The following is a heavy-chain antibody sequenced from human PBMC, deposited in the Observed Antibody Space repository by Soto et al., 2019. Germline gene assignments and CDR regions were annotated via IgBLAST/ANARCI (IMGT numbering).Heavy chain of an antibody. J-gene: IGHJ4*02. D-gene: IGHD2-2*01. V-gene: IGHV4-34*01. CDR3: ARQYCSSTSCYFDY. Sequence: PSETLSLTCAAYGGSFSGYYWSWIRQPPGKGLEWFGEINHSGSTNYNLSLKSRVTISVDTSKNQFSLKLSSVTAADTAVYYCARQYCSSTSCYFDYWGQGTLVTVSS. CDR1: GGSFSGYY. CDR2: INHSGST.